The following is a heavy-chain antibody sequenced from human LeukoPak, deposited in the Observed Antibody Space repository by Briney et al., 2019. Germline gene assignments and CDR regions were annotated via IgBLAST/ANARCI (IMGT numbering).Heavy chain of an antibody. V-gene: IGHV4-34*01. CDR1: GGSFSGYY. CDR3: ARGAQNDY. J-gene: IGHJ4*02. CDR2: INHSGST. Sequence: SETLPLTCAVYGGSFSGYYWSWIRQPPGKGLEWIGEINHSGSTNYNPSLKSRVTISVDTSKNQFSLKLSSVTAADTAVYYCARGAQNDYWGQGTLVTVSS.